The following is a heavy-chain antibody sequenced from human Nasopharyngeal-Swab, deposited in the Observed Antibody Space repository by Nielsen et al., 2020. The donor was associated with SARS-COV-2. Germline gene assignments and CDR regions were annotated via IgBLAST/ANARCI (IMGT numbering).Heavy chain of an antibody. V-gene: IGHV3-9*01. CDR2: INWNGGSI. CDR3: AKGTGISVAAPLDS. J-gene: IGHJ4*02. Sequence: GGSLRLSCAASGFPFDDYGMHWVRQVPGKGLEWVSGINWNGGSIGCADSVKGRFTISRDNAKNALYLQMNSLRPDDTALYYCAKGTGISVAAPLDSWGQGTLVTVSS. D-gene: IGHD6-19*01. CDR1: GFPFDDYG.